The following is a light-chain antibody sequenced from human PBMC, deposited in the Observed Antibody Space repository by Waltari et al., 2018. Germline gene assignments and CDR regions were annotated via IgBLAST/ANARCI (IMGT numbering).Light chain of an antibody. Sequence: IQLPQSPSSLSASAGDSVAITCRASQGIRSFLAWYQQKPGKAPKLLIYAASTLQSGVPSRFSGSGSGTDFSLTISSLQPEDFATYYCQQFNSYPLTFGGGTKVEIK. CDR1: QGIRSF. CDR3: QQFNSYPLT. V-gene: IGKV1-9*01. CDR2: AAS. J-gene: IGKJ4*01.